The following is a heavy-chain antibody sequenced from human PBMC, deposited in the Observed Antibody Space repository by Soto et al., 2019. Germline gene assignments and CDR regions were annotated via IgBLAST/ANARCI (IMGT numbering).Heavy chain of an antibody. CDR3: ARHFLDDSSGYYYKFDY. D-gene: IGHD3-22*01. J-gene: IGHJ4*02. V-gene: IGHV1-8*01. Sequence: SSVKRSRKASGYLITGSDVNWVRLATRQGLEWMGWLNPTTGNTGYAQNFQGRVTMTRNTSISTAYMELSSLRSEDTAVYYCARHFLDDSSGYYYKFDYWGKGTLVTVSS. CDR2: LNPTTGNT. CDR1: GYLITGSD.